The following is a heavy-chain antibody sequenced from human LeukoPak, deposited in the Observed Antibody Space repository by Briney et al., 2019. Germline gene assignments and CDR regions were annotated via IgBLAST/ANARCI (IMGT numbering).Heavy chain of an antibody. CDR1: GFTVSSNY. J-gene: IGHJ4*02. V-gene: IGHV3-53*01. Sequence: PGGSLRLSCAASGFTVSSNYMSWVRQAPGKGLEWVSVIYSGGSTYYADSVKGRFTISRDNSKNTLYLQMNSLRAEDTAVYYCARDGVGGWRGGDFDYWGRGTLVTVSS. CDR2: IYSGGST. D-gene: IGHD6-19*01. CDR3: ARDGVGGWRGGDFDY.